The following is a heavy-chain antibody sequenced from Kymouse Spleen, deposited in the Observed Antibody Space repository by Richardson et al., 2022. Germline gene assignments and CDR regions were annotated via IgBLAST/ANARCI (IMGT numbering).Heavy chain of an antibody. CDR2: INHSGST. CDR3: ARRGRLLWFGELFWFDP. Sequence: QVQLQQWGAGLLKPSETLSLTCAVYGGSFSGYYWSWIRQPPGKGLEWIGEINHSGSTNYNPSLKSRVTISVDTSKNQFSLKLSSVTAADTAVYYCARRGRLLWFGELFWFDPWGQGTLVTVSS. J-gene: IGHJ5*02. V-gene: IGHV4-34*01. CDR1: GGSFSGYY. D-gene: IGHD3-10*01.